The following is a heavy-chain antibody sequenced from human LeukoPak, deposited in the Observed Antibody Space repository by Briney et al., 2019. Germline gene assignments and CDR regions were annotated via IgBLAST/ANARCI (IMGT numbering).Heavy chain of an antibody. D-gene: IGHD6-6*01. CDR3: AKEGIAARRAFDI. CDR1: GFTFDDYA. V-gene: IGHV3-9*01. J-gene: IGHJ3*02. Sequence: GRSLRLSCAASGFTFDDYAMHWVRQAPGKGLEWASGISWNSGSIGYADSVKGRFTISRDNAKNSLYLQVNSLRAEDTALYYCAKEGIAARRAFDIWGQGTMVTVSS. CDR2: ISWNSGSI.